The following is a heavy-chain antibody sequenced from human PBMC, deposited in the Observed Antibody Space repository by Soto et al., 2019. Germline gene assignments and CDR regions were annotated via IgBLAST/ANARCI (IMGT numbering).Heavy chain of an antibody. D-gene: IGHD3-3*01. J-gene: IGHJ6*02. CDR1: GGTFSSYA. Sequence: GASVKVSCKASGGTFSSYAISWVRQAPGQGLEWMGGIIPIFGTANYAQKFQGRVTITADESTSTAYMELSSLRSEDTAVYYCASTITIFGVVIRSRHYYYGMDVWGQGTTVTVSS. CDR3: ASTITIFGVVIRSRHYYYGMDV. CDR2: IIPIFGTA. V-gene: IGHV1-69*13.